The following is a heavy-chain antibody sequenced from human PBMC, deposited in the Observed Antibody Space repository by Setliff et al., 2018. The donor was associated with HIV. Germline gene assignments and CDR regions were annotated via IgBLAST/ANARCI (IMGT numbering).Heavy chain of an antibody. J-gene: IGHJ4*02. CDR2: IYSTGST. V-gene: IGHV4-59*11. Sequence: SETLSLTCTVSGASISSHYWSWIRQSPGKELEWIGYIYSTGSTNYNPSLQSRVSISMEASSNKFSLQVTSVTSADTAVYYCAKGAGFYGDYTFDHWGQGRQVTVSS. D-gene: IGHD4-17*01. CDR3: AKGAGFYGDYTFDH. CDR1: GASISSHY.